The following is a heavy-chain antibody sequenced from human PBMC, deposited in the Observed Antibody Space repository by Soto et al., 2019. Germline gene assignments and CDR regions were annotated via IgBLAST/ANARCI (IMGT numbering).Heavy chain of an antibody. CDR2: IIPIFGTA. Sequence: SVKVSCKASGGTFSSYTISWVRQAPGQGLEWMGGIIPIFGTANYAQKFQGRVTITADESTSTAYMELSSLRSEDTAVYYCASGANYYDSCGYYADYWGQGTLVTVSS. V-gene: IGHV1-69*13. D-gene: IGHD3-22*01. J-gene: IGHJ4*02. CDR1: GGTFSSYT. CDR3: ASGANYYDSCGYYADY.